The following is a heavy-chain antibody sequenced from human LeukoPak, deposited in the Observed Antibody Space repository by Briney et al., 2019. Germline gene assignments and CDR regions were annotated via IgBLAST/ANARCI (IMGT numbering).Heavy chain of an antibody. CDR2: IIGSGSRT. J-gene: IGHJ4*02. CDR1: GFTLSSHD. D-gene: IGHD3-16*02. CDR3: ARSSLSDTRSYHC. Sequence: GGSQTLSCSASGFTLSSHDMNWVRQAPGKGLEWVSGIIGSGSRTYYADSVRGRFTTSRDNSKNTLFLQMESLRAEDTAIYFCARSSLSDTRSYHCWGEGPLVRVSS. V-gene: IGHV3-23*01.